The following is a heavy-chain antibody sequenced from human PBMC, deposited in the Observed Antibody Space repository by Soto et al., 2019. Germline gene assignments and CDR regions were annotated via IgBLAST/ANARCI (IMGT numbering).Heavy chain of an antibody. V-gene: IGHV3-7*03. D-gene: IGHD3-3*01. CDR3: AKLGRGYYTGLYFDY. CDR1: VFTFGDYW. J-gene: IGHJ4*02. CDR2: IKKDGSEN. Sequence: PWWSLRLFCASSVFTFGDYWMSWVRQAPGKGLEWVDHIKKDGSENYYVDSVTGRFTVSRDNTKNSLYLQMNSLRAEDTAVYYCAKLGRGYYTGLYFDYWGQGTLVTVSS.